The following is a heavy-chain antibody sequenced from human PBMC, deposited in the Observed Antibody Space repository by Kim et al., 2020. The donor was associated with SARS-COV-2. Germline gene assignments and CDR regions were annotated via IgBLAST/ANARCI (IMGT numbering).Heavy chain of an antibody. CDR3: ARDKGGTTQYYYYGMDV. Sequence: GGSLRLSCAASGFTFSDYYMSWIRQAPGKGLEWVSYISSSSSYTNYADSVKGRFTISRDNAKNSLYLQMNSLRAEDTAVYYCARDKGGTTQYYYYGMDVWGQGTTVTVSS. V-gene: IGHV3-11*06. J-gene: IGHJ6*02. CDR1: GFTFSDYY. CDR2: ISSSSSYT.